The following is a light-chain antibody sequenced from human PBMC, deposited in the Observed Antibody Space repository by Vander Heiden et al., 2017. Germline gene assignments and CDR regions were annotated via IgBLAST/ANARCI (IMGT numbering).Light chain of an antibody. J-gene: IGLJ1*01. CDR2: DVT. V-gene: IGLV2-14*03. Sequence: QSALTQPASVSGSLGQSITISPAGTSSDVGGYDSVSWYHQHPGKAPKLMIYDVTYRPSGVSIRFSGSKSGNTASLTISGLQAEDESDYYCSSYTTSGTRVFGTGTNVTVL. CDR1: SSDVGGYDS. CDR3: SSYTTSGTRV.